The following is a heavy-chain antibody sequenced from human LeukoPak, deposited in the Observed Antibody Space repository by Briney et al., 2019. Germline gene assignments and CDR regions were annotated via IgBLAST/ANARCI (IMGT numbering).Heavy chain of an antibody. CDR1: GFTFSSYG. CDR2: IWYDGSNK. V-gene: IGHV3-33*01. D-gene: IGHD5-24*01. Sequence: GGSLRLSCAASGFTFSSYGMHWVRQAPGKGLEWVAVIWYDGSNKYYADSVKGRFTISRDNSKNTLYLQMNSLRAEDTAVYYCARGDNREDYHYYGMDVWGQGTTVTVSS. J-gene: IGHJ6*02. CDR3: ARGDNREDYHYYGMDV.